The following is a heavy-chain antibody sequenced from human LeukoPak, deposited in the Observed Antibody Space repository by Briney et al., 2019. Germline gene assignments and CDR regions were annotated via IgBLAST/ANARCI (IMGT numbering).Heavy chain of an antibody. CDR2: ISLSGLT. D-gene: IGHD2-8*01. V-gene: IGHV4-4*02. Sequence: PSETLSLTCGVSGGSISTTNWWSWVRQPPGQGLEWIGEISLSGLTNYSPSLNSRVTMSLDKPKNQLSLKLSSVTAADTAVYYCWRENGAVSPFGFWGQGTLVTVPS. CDR1: GGSISTTNW. J-gene: IGHJ4*02. CDR3: WRENGAVSPFGF.